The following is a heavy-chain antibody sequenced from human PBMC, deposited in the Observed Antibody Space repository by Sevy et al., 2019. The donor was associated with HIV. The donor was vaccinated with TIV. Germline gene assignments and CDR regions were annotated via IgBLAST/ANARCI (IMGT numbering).Heavy chain of an antibody. CDR2: IYSGGNT. Sequence: GGSLRLSCAASGFTVSSNYMSWVRQAPGKGLEWVSVIYSGGNTYYADSVKGRFTISRDNSKNTLYLQMNSLRAEDTAVYYCARVNCSGGSCYYYYGMDVWGQGTTVTVSS. V-gene: IGHV3-53*01. J-gene: IGHJ6*02. CDR1: GFTVSSNY. D-gene: IGHD2-15*01. CDR3: ARVNCSGGSCYYYYGMDV.